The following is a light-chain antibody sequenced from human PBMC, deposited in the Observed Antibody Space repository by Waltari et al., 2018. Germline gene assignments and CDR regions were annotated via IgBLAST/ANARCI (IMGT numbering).Light chain of an antibody. CDR1: SSDVGGYNY. CDR3: SSYTNSNTWV. CDR2: DVS. Sequence: QSALTQPASVFGSPGQSITISCTGTSSDVGGYNYVAWYQQHPGKAPKVLIYDVSNRPSGVSNRFSGSKSGNTASLTISGLQAEDEADYYCSSYTNSNTWVFGGGTKLTVL. V-gene: IGLV2-14*03. J-gene: IGLJ3*02.